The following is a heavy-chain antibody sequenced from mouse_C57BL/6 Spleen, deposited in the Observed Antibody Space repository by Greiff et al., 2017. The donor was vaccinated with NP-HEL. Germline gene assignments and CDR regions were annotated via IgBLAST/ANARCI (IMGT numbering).Heavy chain of an antibody. J-gene: IGHJ2*01. V-gene: IGHV1-26*01. CDR2: INPNNGGT. CDR3: ARCPPPLELGLDY. D-gene: IGHD4-1*01. Sequence: EVQLQQSGPELVKPGASVKISCKASGYTFTDYYMNWVKQSHGKSLEWIGDINPNNGGTSYNQKFKGKATLTVDKSSSTAYMELRSLTSEDSAVYYYARCPPPLELGLDYWGQGTTLTVSS. CDR1: GYTFTDYY.